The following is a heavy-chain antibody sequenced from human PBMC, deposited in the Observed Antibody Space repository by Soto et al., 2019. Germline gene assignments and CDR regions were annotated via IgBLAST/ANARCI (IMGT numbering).Heavy chain of an antibody. Sequence: QVQLVESGVGLVKPGGSLRLSCATSGFTFSDYYMSWIRQAPGKGLEWVSYIGTRGNTKYYADSVRGRFTISRDNAKNSLYLQMNSLRADDTAVYYCARDGTEYYGEYYDYWGQGIPVTVSS. CDR1: GFTFSDYY. D-gene: IGHD4-17*01. J-gene: IGHJ4*02. V-gene: IGHV3-11*01. CDR3: ARDGTEYYGEYYDY. CDR2: IGTRGNTK.